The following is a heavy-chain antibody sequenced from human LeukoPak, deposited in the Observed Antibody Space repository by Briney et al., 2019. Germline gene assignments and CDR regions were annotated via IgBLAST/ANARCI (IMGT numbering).Heavy chain of an antibody. V-gene: IGHV3-33*01. CDR3: ASSAGALIDC. CDR2: MWFDGSNK. D-gene: IGHD6-19*01. Sequence: AGGPLRLSCAASGFTFSNCDMHWVRQAPGKGLEWVAVMWFDGSNKFYADSVEGRFTISRDNSKNTLYLQMNSLRAEDTAVYYCASSAGALIDCWGQGTLVIVSS. CDR1: GFTFSNCD. J-gene: IGHJ4*02.